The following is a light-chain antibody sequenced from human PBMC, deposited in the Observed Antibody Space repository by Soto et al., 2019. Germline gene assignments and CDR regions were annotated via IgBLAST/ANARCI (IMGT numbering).Light chain of an antibody. CDR2: AAS. CDR3: QQSYSTPWT. V-gene: IGKV1-39*01. J-gene: IGKJ1*01. Sequence: DIRMTQSPSSLSASVGDRVTITCRASQSISGYLNWYQQKPGKAPNLLIYAASSLQSGVPSRFSGSGSGTDFTLTISSLQPEDFATYYCQQSYSTPWTFGQGTKVEIK. CDR1: QSISGY.